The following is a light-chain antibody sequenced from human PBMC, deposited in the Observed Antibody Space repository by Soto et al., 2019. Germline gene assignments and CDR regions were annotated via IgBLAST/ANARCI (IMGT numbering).Light chain of an antibody. CDR2: AAS. Sequence: AIQMTQSPSSLAGSVGDRLTITCRASQDIGNDLGWYQQKPGKPPKLLIYAASSLQSGVSSRFSGSGSGTECTLTISSLQPEDFATYYCLQVFYLPRAFCQGTKLDIK. J-gene: IGKJ1*01. CDR1: QDIGND. V-gene: IGKV1-6*02. CDR3: LQVFYLPRA.